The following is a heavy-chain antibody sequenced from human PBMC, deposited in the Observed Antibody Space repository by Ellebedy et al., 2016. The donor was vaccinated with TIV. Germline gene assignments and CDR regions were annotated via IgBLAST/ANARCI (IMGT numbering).Heavy chain of an antibody. CDR3: ARSLGGGSGVNY. V-gene: IGHV1-2*02. CDR2: INPHSEGT. Sequence: AASVKVSCKPSGYTFTGYYMHWVRRAPGQGLEWMGWINPHSEGTNYAQNFQGRVTMTRDTSISTAYMELSRLASDDTAMYFCARSLGGGSGVNYWGQGTLVTVSS. CDR1: GYTFTGYY. J-gene: IGHJ4*02. D-gene: IGHD3-10*01.